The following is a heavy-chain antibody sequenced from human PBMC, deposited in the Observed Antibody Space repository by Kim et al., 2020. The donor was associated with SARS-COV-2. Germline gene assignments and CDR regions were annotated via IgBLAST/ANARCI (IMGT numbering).Heavy chain of an antibody. CDR2: ISSSGNII. CDR1: GFSFSDYE. Sequence: GGSLRLSCAASGFSFSDYEINWVRQAPGKGLEWVSYISSSGNIIYYLDSVKGRFTISRDNAKNSLYLQMKSLRAEDTAVYYCAIVGTPYFDSWGQGTLVTVSS. V-gene: IGHV3-48*03. J-gene: IGHJ4*02. D-gene: IGHD1-7*01. CDR3: AIVGTPYFDS.